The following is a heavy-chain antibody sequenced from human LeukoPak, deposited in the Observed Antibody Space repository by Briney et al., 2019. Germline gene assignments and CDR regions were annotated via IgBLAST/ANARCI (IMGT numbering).Heavy chain of an antibody. V-gene: IGHV3-30*04. CDR3: AKDYPRTYYDSSGYYGPGSFDY. CDR2: ISYDVSYK. CDR1: GFTFSSCA. D-gene: IGHD3-22*01. J-gene: IGHJ4*02. Sequence: PGGSLRLSCAASGFTFSSCAMHWVRQAPGKGLEWVAVISYDVSYKYYADSVKGRFTISRDNSKNTLYLQMNSLRAEDTAVYYCAKDYPRTYYDSSGYYGPGSFDYWGQGTLVTVSS.